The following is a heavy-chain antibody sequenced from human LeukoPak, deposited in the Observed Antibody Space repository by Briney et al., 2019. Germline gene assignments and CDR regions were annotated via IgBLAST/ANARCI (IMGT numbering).Heavy chain of an antibody. J-gene: IGHJ3*02. CDR1: RFTFTSYS. Sequence: PGGTLRLSCAASRFTFTSYSMNWVRQAPGKGREWVSSISSSSTYIYYADSVKGRFTISRDNAKNSLYLQMNSLRAEDTAVYYCAREENAFDIWGQGTMVTVSS. V-gene: IGHV3-21*01. CDR2: ISSSSTYI. CDR3: AREENAFDI.